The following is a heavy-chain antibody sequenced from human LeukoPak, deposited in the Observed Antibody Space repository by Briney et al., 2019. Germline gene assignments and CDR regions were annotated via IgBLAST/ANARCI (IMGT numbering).Heavy chain of an antibody. CDR2: INSSGSTI. Sequence: GGSLRLSCAASGFTFSSYEMNWVRQAPGKGLEWVSYINSSGSTIYYADSVKGRFTISRDNAKNSLYLQMNSLRAEDTAVYYCARVTPVRGVPENWFDPWGQGTLVTVS. CDR1: GFTFSSYE. J-gene: IGHJ5*02. V-gene: IGHV3-48*03. D-gene: IGHD5-12*01. CDR3: ARVTPVRGVPENWFDP.